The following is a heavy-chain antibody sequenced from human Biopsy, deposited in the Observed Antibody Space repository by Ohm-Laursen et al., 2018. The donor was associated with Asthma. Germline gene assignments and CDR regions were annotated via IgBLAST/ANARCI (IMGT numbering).Heavy chain of an antibody. D-gene: IGHD3-10*01. Sequence: SVKVSCKTSGYTFNSAGITWVRQAPGQGLEWMGWISVYNGNTKVAQKLQDRVTMITDTSTSTAYMELRSLRSEDTAVYFRARAVDYSHYYGIDVWGQGTTVTVS. V-gene: IGHV1-18*01. J-gene: IGHJ6*02. CDR3: ARAVDYSHYYGIDV. CDR2: ISVYNGNT. CDR1: GYTFNSAG.